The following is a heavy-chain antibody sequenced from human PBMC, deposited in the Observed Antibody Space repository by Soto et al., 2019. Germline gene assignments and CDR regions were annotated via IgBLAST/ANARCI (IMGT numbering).Heavy chain of an antibody. CDR2: VDYRGDT. CDR1: CGSISGGGFFWGISSSY. D-gene: IGHD3-3*02. Sequence: PSETLSLTCAVSCGSISGGGFFWGISSSYWGWIRQPPGKGLEWIGTVDYRGDTYYDPSLKSRVIISLDTPKNQFSLKLRSVTAADTAVYYCARQSSISAYYMDVWGKGTTVTVSS. CDR3: ARQSSISAYYMDV. V-gene: IGHV4-39*01. J-gene: IGHJ6*03.